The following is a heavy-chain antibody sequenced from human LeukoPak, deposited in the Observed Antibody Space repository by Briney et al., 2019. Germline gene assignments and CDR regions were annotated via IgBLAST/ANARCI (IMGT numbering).Heavy chain of an antibody. CDR3: TRSSATGCFVFDY. J-gene: IGHJ4*02. V-gene: IGHV3-72*01. Sequence: GGSLRLSCAASGFTFSDHYIDWVRQAPGKGLEWVGRIRNKANSYTTEYAASVRGRITISRDDSKNSLSLQMNSLKTEDTAVYYCTRSSATGCFVFDYWGQGALVTVSS. D-gene: IGHD2-2*01. CDR1: GFTFSDHY. CDR2: IRNKANSYTT.